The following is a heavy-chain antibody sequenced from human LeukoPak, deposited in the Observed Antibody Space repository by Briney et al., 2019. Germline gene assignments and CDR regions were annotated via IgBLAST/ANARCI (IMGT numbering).Heavy chain of an antibody. CDR2: ISSSGSTI. D-gene: IGHD6-13*01. V-gene: IGHV3-48*03. CDR3: AREGQDSSSWFDY. Sequence: GGSLRLSCAASGFTFSSYEMNWVRQAPGKGLEWVSYISSSGSTIYYADSVKGRFTISRDNAKNSLYLQMNSLRAEDTAVYYCAREGQDSSSWFDYWGQGTLVTVSS. J-gene: IGHJ4*02. CDR1: GFTFSSYE.